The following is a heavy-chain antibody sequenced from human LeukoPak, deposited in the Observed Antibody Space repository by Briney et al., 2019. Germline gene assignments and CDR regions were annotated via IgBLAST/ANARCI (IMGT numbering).Heavy chain of an antibody. Sequence: GRSLRLSCAASGFTFSSYGMHRVRQAPGRGLEWVAVIWYDGSNKNYADSVKGRFTISRDNSKNTLYLQMNSLRAEDTALYYCARGYCTNGVCYFIDYWGQGTLVTVSS. CDR1: GFTFSSYG. CDR3: ARGYCTNGVCYFIDY. CDR2: IWYDGSNK. D-gene: IGHD2-8*01. V-gene: IGHV3-33*01. J-gene: IGHJ4*02.